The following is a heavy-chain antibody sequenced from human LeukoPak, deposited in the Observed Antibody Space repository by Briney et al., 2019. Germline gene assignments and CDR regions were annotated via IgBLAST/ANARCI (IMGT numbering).Heavy chain of an antibody. D-gene: IGHD3-3*01. J-gene: IGHJ6*03. Sequence: SQTLSLTCTVSGGSISSGDYYWIWIRQPPGKVLEWVGYIYYSGSTYYNPSLKSRVTISVDTSKNQFSLKLSSVTAADTAVYYCARAYYDFWSGLNYYYYMDVWGKGTTGTVSS. V-gene: IGHV4-30-4*08. CDR2: IYYSGST. CDR3: ARAYYDFWSGLNYYYYMDV. CDR1: GGSISSGDYY.